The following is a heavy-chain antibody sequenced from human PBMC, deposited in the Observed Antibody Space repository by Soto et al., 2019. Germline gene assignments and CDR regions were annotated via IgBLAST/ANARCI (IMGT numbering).Heavy chain of an antibody. Sequence: QVQLVQSGDEVRKPGSSVKVSCKASGYIFVNYGIAWVRQAPGQGLEWMGWLSTYSGNTHYASKVQGRLTMTTDTSTSTAHMDLGSPTSDDTAVYYSAMVDHYVTPTPPDGWGQGTTVTVS. CDR1: GYIFVNYG. J-gene: IGHJ6*02. D-gene: IGHD3-16*01. CDR2: LSTYSGNT. V-gene: IGHV1-18*01. CDR3: AMVDHYVTPTPPDG.